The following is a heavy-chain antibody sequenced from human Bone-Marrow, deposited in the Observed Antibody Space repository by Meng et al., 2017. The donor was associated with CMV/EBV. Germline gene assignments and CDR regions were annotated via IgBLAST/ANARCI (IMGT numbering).Heavy chain of an antibody. CDR2: IRSKANSYAT. Sequence: GESLKISCAASGFTFSSYGMHWVRQASGKGLEWGGRIRSKANSYATAYAASVKGRFTISRDDSTNTAYLQMNSLKTADTAVYYCTRHLSWGQGTLVTVSS. J-gene: IGHJ4*02. CDR1: GFTFSSYG. CDR3: TRHLS. V-gene: IGHV3-73*01.